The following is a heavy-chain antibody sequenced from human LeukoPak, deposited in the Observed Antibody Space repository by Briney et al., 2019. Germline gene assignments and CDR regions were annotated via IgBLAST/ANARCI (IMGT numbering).Heavy chain of an antibody. CDR2: IYYSRST. CDR1: GGSISSSSYY. CDR3: ARLSSAIPHY. J-gene: IGHJ4*02. V-gene: IGHV4-39*01. D-gene: IGHD2-2*02. Sequence: SETLSLTCTVSGGSISSSSYYWGWIRQPPGKGLEWIGSIYYSRSTYYNPSLKSRVTISVDTSKNQFSLKLSSVTAADTAVYYCARLSSAIPHYWGQGTLVTVSS.